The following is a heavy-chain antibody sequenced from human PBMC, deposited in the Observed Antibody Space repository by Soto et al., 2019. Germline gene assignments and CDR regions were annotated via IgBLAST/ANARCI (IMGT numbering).Heavy chain of an antibody. CDR1: GYTFTNYG. Sequence: ASVKVSFKASGYTFTNYGISWVRQAPEQGLEWMGWISAYSAETNYAQKLQGRVTMTTDTSTSTAYMELRSLRSDDTAVYYCAKTTVTTYYYYGMDVWGQGTTVTVSS. D-gene: IGHD4-17*01. CDR3: AKTTVTTYYYYGMDV. CDR2: ISAYSAET. V-gene: IGHV1-18*01. J-gene: IGHJ6*02.